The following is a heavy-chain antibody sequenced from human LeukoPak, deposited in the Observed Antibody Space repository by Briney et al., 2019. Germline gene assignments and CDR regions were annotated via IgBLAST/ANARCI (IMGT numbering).Heavy chain of an antibody. D-gene: IGHD6-13*01. Sequence: SETLSLTCAVYGGSFSGYYWSWIRQPPGKGLEWIGEINHSGSTDYNPSLKSRVTISVDTSKNQFSLKLSSVTAADTAVYYCARGDGEQQPDYWGQGTLVTVSS. V-gene: IGHV4-34*01. CDR1: GGSFSGYY. CDR3: ARGDGEQQPDY. J-gene: IGHJ4*02. CDR2: INHSGST.